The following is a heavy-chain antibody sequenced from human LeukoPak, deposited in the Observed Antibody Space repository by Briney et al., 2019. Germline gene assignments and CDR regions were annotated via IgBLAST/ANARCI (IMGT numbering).Heavy chain of an antibody. CDR3: ARGRGIAVALPFDP. CDR2: IYHSGST. D-gene: IGHD6-19*01. Sequence: SETLSLTCTVSGGSISSYYWSWIRQPAGKGLEWIGRIYHSGSTYYNPSLKSRVTISVDTSKNQFSLKLSSVTAADTAVYYCARGRGIAVALPFDPWGQGTLVTVSS. CDR1: GGSISSYY. V-gene: IGHV4-4*07. J-gene: IGHJ5*02.